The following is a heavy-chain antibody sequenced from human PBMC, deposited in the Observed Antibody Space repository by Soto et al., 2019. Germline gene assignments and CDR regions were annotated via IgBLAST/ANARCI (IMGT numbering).Heavy chain of an antibody. CDR3: ARQEYYYDRSGYINWFDP. J-gene: IGHJ5*02. D-gene: IGHD3-22*01. V-gene: IGHV4-61*01. CDR2: VQNGGTT. CDR1: GASVNNRNYH. Sequence: PSETLSLTCTVSGASVNNRNYHWSWIRQPPGRGLEWIGQVQNGGTTEFDSSSLKSRLTFSIDASKNQFSLKLSSVTAADTAVYYCARQEYYYDRSGYINWFDPWGQGTLVTSPQ.